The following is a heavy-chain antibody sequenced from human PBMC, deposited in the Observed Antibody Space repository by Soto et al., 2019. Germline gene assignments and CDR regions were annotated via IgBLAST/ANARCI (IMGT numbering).Heavy chain of an antibody. V-gene: IGHV3-53*01. Sequence: GGSLRLSCAASGFTVSSNYMSWVRQAPGKGLEWGSVIYSGGSTYYANSVKARFTNSRDISQNTLYLQMNSLRAEYTAVDYWASDGVVGATDVFDIWGQGTMVTVSS. J-gene: IGHJ3*02. CDR2: IYSGGST. D-gene: IGHD1-26*01. CDR1: GFTVSSNY. CDR3: ASDGVVGATDVFDI.